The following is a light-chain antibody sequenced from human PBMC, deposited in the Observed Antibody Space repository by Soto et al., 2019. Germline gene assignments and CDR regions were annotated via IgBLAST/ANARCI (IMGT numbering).Light chain of an antibody. V-gene: IGLV1-47*02. CDR3: AGWDDNVRGWV. CDR2: TTN. CDR1: SSNIGTGF. Sequence: QSVLTQAPSASGTLGQRVTISCSGSSSNIGTGFVYWYQQFPGAAPRLLIYTTNQRPSGVPDRFSASKSGASASLAINGLRPEDEADYYCAGWDDNVRGWVFGAGTKITVL. J-gene: IGLJ3*02.